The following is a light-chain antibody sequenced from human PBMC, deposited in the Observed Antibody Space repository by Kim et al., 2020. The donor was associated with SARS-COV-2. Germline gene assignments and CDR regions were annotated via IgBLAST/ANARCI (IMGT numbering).Light chain of an antibody. CDR3: CSYAGRTTWV. J-gene: IGLJ3*02. CDR2: DGS. Sequence: QSALTQPASVSGSPGQSITISCTGTSGDVGGYKFVSWHQQHPGKPPKLIIFDGSERPSGVSNRFSGSKSGNTASLTISGLQAEDEADYYCCSYAGRTTWVFGRGTQLTIL. CDR1: SGDVGGYKF. V-gene: IGLV2-23*01.